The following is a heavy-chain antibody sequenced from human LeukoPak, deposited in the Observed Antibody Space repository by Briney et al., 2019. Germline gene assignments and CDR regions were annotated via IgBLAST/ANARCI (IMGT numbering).Heavy chain of an antibody. Sequence: QTLSLTCAISGDSVSRNSAAWNWIRQSPSRGLEWVGRTYYRSKWFNDYARSVKGRITFNPDTSKSQFSLHLDSVTPEDTAVYYCARTVSAAGYPWFDTWGQGTLVTVSS. CDR2: TYYRSKWFN. D-gene: IGHD6-13*01. CDR1: GDSVSRNSAA. J-gene: IGHJ5*02. CDR3: ARTVSAAGYPWFDT. V-gene: IGHV6-1*01.